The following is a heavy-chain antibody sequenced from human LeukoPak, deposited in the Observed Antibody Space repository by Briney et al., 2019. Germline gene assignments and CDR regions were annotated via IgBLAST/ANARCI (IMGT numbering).Heavy chain of an antibody. J-gene: IGHJ4*02. CDR3: ARGGVTYYYDSRKGYFDY. V-gene: IGHV4-59*01. CDR2: MYYSGST. Sequence: SETLSLTCTVSGGSISSYYWSWIRQPPGKGLEWIGYMYYSGSTNYNPSLKSRVTISVDTSKNQFSLKLSSVAAADTAVYYCARGGVTYYYDSRKGYFDYWGQGTLVTVSS. D-gene: IGHD3-22*01. CDR1: GGSISSYY.